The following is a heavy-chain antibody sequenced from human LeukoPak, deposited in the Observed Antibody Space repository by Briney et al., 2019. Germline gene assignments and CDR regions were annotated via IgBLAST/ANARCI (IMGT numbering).Heavy chain of an antibody. J-gene: IGHJ4*02. V-gene: IGHV4-39*01. Sequence: SETLSLTCTVSGGSISSSGHYWGWIRQPPGKGLEWIGSIFASGSSDYNPSLKSRVTLAVDTSKNQFSLKLTTVTAADAAVYYCARQAGNYAYYFDYWGQGVLVTVSS. CDR2: IFASGSS. CDR1: GGSISSSGHY. D-gene: IGHD1-7*01. CDR3: ARQAGNYAYYFDY.